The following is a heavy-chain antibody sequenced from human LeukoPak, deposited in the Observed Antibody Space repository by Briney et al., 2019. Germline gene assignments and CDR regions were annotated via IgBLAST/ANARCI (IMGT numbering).Heavy chain of an antibody. Sequence: SGGSLRLSCAAPGFTFIDYDMHWVRQVIGKGLEWVSAIGIRGDTHYSGSVKGRFTISRENAESSLYLQMNSLRAEDTAVYYCARGGIQVSGIDEFDYWGQGTLVTVSS. V-gene: IGHV3-13*01. CDR1: GFTFIDYD. J-gene: IGHJ4*02. CDR2: IGIRGDT. CDR3: ARGGIQVSGIDEFDY. D-gene: IGHD6-19*01.